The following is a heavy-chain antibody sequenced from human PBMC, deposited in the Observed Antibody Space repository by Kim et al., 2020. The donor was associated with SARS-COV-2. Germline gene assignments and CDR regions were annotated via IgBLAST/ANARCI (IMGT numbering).Heavy chain of an antibody. CDR3: ARDPCGYSGCKAFDY. V-gene: IGHV1-46*01. Sequence: ASVKVSCKASGYTFTSYYMHWVRQAPGQGLEWMGIINPSGGSTSYAQKFQGRVTMTRDTSTSTVYMELSSLRSEDTAVYYCARDPCGYSGCKAFDYWGQGTLVTVSS. D-gene: IGHD5-12*01. CDR1: GYTFTSYY. J-gene: IGHJ4*02. CDR2: INPSGGST.